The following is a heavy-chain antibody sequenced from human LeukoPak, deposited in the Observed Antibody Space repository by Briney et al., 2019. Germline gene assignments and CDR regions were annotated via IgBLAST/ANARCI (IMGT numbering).Heavy chain of an antibody. V-gene: IGHV3-64*01. Sequence: PGGSLRLSCAASGFTFSTFSMNWVRQAPGRGLEYVAAITSSGSSTFHANSVKGRFTISRDNSKNTLYLQMGSLRPEDMAVYFCTRGPGYDYVWGTYRADYWGQGTLVTVSS. CDR1: GFTFSTFS. CDR3: TRGPGYDYVWGTYRADY. J-gene: IGHJ4*02. CDR2: ITSSGSST. D-gene: IGHD3-16*02.